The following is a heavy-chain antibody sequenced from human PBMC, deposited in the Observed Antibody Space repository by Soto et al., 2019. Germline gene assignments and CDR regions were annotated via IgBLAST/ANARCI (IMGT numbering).Heavy chain of an antibody. V-gene: IGHV6-1*01. D-gene: IGHD3-9*01. CDR2: TYFRSKWYN. J-gene: IGHJ5*02. CDR3: ARVTFDHFVHWFDP. CDR1: GDSVSSKTAA. Sequence: SQTLSLTCAISGDSVSSKTAAWNWIRQSPSRGLEWLGRTYFRSKWYNDYAISVKSRITINPDTSKNQFSLLLNSVTPEDTAMYYCARVTFDHFVHWFDPWGQGTLVTVSS.